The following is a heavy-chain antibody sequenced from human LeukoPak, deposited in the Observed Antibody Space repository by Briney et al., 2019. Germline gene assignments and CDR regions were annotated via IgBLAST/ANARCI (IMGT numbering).Heavy chain of an antibody. V-gene: IGHV3-7*03. CDR3: ARARGRYCSGGSCFWSDY. J-gene: IGHJ4*02. CDR1: GFTFSSYW. D-gene: IGHD2-15*01. Sequence: GGSLRLSCAASGFTFSSYWMSWVRQAPGKGLEWVANIKQDGSEKYYVDSVKGRFTISRDNAKNSLYLQMNSLRAEDAAVYYCARARGRYCSGGSCFWSDYWGQGTLVTVSS. CDR2: IKQDGSEK.